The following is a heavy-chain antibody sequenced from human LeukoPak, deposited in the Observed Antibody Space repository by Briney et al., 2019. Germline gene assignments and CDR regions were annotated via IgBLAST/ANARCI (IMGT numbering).Heavy chain of an antibody. J-gene: IGHJ4*02. CDR2: ISAYNGNT. Sequence: ASVKASCKASGYTFTSYGITWMRQAPGQGLEWMGWISAYNGNTNYAQKLQGRVTMTTDTSTSTAYLDLRSLRSDDTAVYYCARAEQYQLLLHWGQGTLVTVSS. V-gene: IGHV1-18*01. D-gene: IGHD2-2*01. CDR3: ARAEQYQLLLH. CDR1: GYTFTSYG.